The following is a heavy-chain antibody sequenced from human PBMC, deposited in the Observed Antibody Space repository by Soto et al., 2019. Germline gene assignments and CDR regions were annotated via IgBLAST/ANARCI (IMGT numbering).Heavy chain of an antibody. Sequence: GGSLRLSCAASGFTFDDYTMHWVRQAPGKGLEWVSLISWDGGSTYYADSVKGRFTISRENSKNSLYLQMNSLRTEDTALYYCAKATYDSSGYSALGYYFDYWGQGTLVTVSS. CDR3: AKATYDSSGYSALGYYFDY. V-gene: IGHV3-43*01. D-gene: IGHD3-22*01. CDR1: GFTFDDYT. CDR2: ISWDGGST. J-gene: IGHJ4*02.